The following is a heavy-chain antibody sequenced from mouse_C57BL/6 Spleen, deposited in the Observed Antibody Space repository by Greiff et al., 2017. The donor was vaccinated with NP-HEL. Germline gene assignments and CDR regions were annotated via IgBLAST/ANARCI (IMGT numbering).Heavy chain of an antibody. CDR2: INPNNGGT. CDR3: ARARVGSQLSTYAMDY. J-gene: IGHJ4*01. V-gene: IGHV1-18*01. CDR1: GYTFTDYN. D-gene: IGHD4-1*02. Sequence: EVQLQQSGPELVKPGASVKIPCKASGYTFTDYNMDWVKQSHGKSLEWIGDINPNNGGTIYNQKFKGKATLTVDKSSSTAYMELRSLTSEDTAVYYCARARVGSQLSTYAMDYWGQGTSVTVSS.